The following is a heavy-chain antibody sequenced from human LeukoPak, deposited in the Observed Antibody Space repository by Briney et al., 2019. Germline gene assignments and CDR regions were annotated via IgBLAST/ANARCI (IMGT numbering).Heavy chain of an antibody. CDR2: IIPILGIA. J-gene: IGHJ4*02. Sequence: GASVKVSCKASGGTFSSYAISWVRQAPGQGLEWMGRIIPILGIANYAQKFQGRVTITADKSTSTAYMELSSLRSEDTAVYYCAREKLVDIVATINFDYWGQGTLVTVSS. CDR1: GGTFSSYA. D-gene: IGHD5-12*01. CDR3: AREKLVDIVATINFDY. V-gene: IGHV1-69*04.